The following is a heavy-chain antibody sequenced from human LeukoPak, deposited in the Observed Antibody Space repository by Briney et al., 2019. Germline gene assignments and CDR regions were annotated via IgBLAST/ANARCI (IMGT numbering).Heavy chain of an antibody. D-gene: IGHD2-2*01. CDR3: ARERCSGTSCYPSWGVDY. Sequence: SETLSLTCTVSGGSISSSSYYWGWIRQPPGKGLEWIGSIYYSGSTYYNPSLKSRVTISVDTPKNQFSLKLSSVTAADTAIYYCARERCSGTSCYPSWGVDYWGQGILVTVSS. CDR1: GGSISSSSYY. J-gene: IGHJ4*02. V-gene: IGHV4-39*07. CDR2: IYYSGST.